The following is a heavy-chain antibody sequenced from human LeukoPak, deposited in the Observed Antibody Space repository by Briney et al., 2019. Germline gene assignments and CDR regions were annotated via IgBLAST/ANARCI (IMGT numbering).Heavy chain of an antibody. Sequence: KPGGSLRLSCAASGFSFSSYAMTWVRQAPGKGLQWVSSITTTSDYIYYSDSVKGRFTISRDNAKNSLYLQMNSLRAEDTAVYYCAKVADYGDYAPLGNWGQGTLVTVSS. CDR2: ITTTSDYI. D-gene: IGHD4-17*01. J-gene: IGHJ4*01. CDR3: AKVADYGDYAPLGN. CDR1: GFSFSSYA. V-gene: IGHV3-21*01.